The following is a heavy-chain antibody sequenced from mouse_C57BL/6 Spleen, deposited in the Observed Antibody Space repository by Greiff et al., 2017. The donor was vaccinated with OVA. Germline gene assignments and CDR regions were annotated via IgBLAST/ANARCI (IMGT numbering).Heavy chain of an antibody. CDR1: GYTFTSYW. D-gene: IGHD2-5*01. CDR3: ARSGYSNYVHAMDY. V-gene: IGHV1-72*01. CDR2: IDPNSGGT. J-gene: IGHJ4*01. Sequence: VQLQQPGAELVKPGASVKLSCKASGYTFTSYWMHWVKQRPGRGLEWIGRIDPNSGGTKYNEKFKSQATLTVDNTSSTAFMQLSSLTYEDSAVYYCARSGYSNYVHAMDYWGQGTSVTVSS.